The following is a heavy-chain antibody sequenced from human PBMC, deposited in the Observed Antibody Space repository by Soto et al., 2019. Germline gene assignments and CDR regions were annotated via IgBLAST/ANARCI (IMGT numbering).Heavy chain of an antibody. D-gene: IGHD6-13*01. V-gene: IGHV4-59*08. CDR1: GDYISSHC. J-gene: IGHJ2*01. CDR3: ARPKGIAPSIWYCDL. CDR2: VYDSGKT. Sequence: QVQLQESGPGLVKPSETLSLTCTVSGDYISSHCGSWIRQPPGKGLERIGYVYDSGKTDSNPPRRSRVTISMDTSKNPISLSLTPGTAADAAVYYCARPKGIAPSIWYCDLWGRGTRVTVSS.